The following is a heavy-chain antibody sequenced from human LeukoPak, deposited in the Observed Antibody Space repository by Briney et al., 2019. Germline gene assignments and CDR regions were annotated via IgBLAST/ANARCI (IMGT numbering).Heavy chain of an antibody. Sequence: GGSLRLSCAASGFTFNRNAISWVRQAPGKGLEWVSTIGGSGDKTFYADSVKGRFTISRDNSKNMVHFQMNSLTGEDTALYYCVRRGDASSGWGDHDFWGQGALVPVSS. CDR3: VRRGDASSGWGDHDF. D-gene: IGHD6-19*01. CDR2: IGGSGDKT. V-gene: IGHV3-23*01. CDR1: GFTFNRNA. J-gene: IGHJ4*02.